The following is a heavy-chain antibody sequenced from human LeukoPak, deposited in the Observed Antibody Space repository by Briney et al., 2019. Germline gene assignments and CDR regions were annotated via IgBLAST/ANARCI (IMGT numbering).Heavy chain of an antibody. J-gene: IGHJ4*02. D-gene: IGHD3-10*01. Sequence: SETLSLTCAVYDGSFSGYYWSWIRQPPGKGLEWIGEINHSGSTNYNPSLKSRVTISVDTSKNQFSLKLSSVTAADTAVYYCARDLAKGRRGVTRDYWGQGTLVTVSS. V-gene: IGHV4-34*01. CDR2: INHSGST. CDR1: DGSFSGYY. CDR3: ARDLAKGRRGVTRDY.